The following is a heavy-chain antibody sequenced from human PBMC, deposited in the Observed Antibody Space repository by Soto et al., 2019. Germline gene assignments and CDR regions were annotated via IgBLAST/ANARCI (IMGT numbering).Heavy chain of an antibody. V-gene: IGHV3-21*01. CDR3: ARDSLRVGEDAFDI. J-gene: IGHJ3*02. Sequence: EVQLVESGGGLVKPGGSLRLSCAASGFTCSSYSMNWVRQAPGKGLEWVSSISSSSSYIYYADSVKDRFTISRDNAKNSLYLQMNSLRAEDTAVYYCARDSLRVGEDAFDIWGQGTMVTVSS. CDR2: ISSSSSYI. D-gene: IGHD2-21*01. CDR1: GFTCSSYS.